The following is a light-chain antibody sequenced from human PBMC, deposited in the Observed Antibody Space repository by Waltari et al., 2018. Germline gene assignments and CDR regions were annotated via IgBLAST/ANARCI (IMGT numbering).Light chain of an antibody. V-gene: IGKV3-20*01. Sequence: EIVLTQSPGTLSLSPGARATLSCRASESIRRTLAWYQQKPGQPPRLLVYDASSRATGIPGRFSGSGSGTDFSLTISRLEPEDFAVYYCQKYGTRPATFGQGTKVEIK. CDR3: QKYGTRPAT. CDR2: DAS. CDR1: ESIRRT. J-gene: IGKJ1*01.